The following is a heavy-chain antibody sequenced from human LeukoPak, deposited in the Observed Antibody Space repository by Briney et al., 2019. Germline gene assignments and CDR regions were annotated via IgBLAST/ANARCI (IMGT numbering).Heavy chain of an antibody. V-gene: IGHV4-59*01. CDR3: ARVGGSNYYYYGMDV. D-gene: IGHD3-10*01. J-gene: IGHJ6*02. CDR1: GGSISSYY. CDR2: IYYSGST. Sequence: PSETLSLTCTVSGGSISSYYWSWIRQPPGKGLEWIGYIYYSGSTNYNPSLKSRVTISVDTSRNQFSLKLSSVTAADTAVYYCARVGGSNYYYYGMDVWGQGTTVTVSS.